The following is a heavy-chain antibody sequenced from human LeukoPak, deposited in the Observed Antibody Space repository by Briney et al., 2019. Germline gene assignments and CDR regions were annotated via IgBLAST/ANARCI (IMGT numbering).Heavy chain of an antibody. CDR2: TNHSGST. Sequence: PSETLSLTCAVYGGSFSGYYWSWIRQPPGKGLEWIGETNHSGSTNYNPSLKSRVTISVDTSKNQFSLKLSSVTAADTAVYYCARSYYDILTGYPFDYWGQGTLVTVSS. V-gene: IGHV4-34*01. CDR1: GGSFSGYY. J-gene: IGHJ4*02. D-gene: IGHD3-9*01. CDR3: ARSYYDILTGYPFDY.